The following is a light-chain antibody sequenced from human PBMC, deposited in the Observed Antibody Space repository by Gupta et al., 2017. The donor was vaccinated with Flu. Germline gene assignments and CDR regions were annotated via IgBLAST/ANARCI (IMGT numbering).Light chain of an antibody. CDR3: LHYNTYSRT. J-gene: IGKJ1*01. CDR2: KAS. Sequence: DIQMTQSTSNLYEYVGDRVTITCRASQSISSWLAWYQQKPGKAPKLLIYKASRLESGVPSRFSGSGSGTEFTLTISLRHPDDFALYYFLHYNTYSRTFGQGTKVEIK. V-gene: IGKV1-5*03. CDR1: QSISSW.